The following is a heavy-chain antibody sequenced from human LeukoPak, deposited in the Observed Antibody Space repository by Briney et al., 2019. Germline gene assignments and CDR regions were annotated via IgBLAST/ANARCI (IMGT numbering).Heavy chain of an antibody. Sequence: SETLSLTCTVSGGSISSYYWSWIRQPPGKGLEWIGYIYYSGSTNYNPSLKSRVTISVDTSKNQFSLKLSSVTAADTAVYYCARAITIFGVVIPVTLDYWGQGTLVTVSS. CDR3: ARAITIFGVVIPVTLDY. D-gene: IGHD3-3*01. V-gene: IGHV4-59*08. CDR2: IYYSGST. CDR1: GGSISSYY. J-gene: IGHJ4*02.